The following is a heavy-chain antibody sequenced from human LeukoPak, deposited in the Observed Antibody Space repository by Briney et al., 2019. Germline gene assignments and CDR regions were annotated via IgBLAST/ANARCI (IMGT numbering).Heavy chain of an antibody. CDR3: ARRRGSSSPYYYYGMVV. CDR1: GGTFSSYA. CDR2: IIPIFGTA. D-gene: IGHD6-13*01. Sequence: ASVKVSCKASGGTFSSYAISWVRQAPGQGLEWMGGIIPIFGTANYAQKFQGRVTITADKSTSTAYMELSSLRSEDTAVYYCARRRGSSSPYYYYGMVVWGKGTTVTVSS. V-gene: IGHV1-69*06. J-gene: IGHJ6*04.